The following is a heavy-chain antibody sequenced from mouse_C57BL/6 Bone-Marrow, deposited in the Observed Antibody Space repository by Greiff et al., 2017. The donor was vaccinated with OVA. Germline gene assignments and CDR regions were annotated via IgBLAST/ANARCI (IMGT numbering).Heavy chain of an antibody. D-gene: IGHD2-3*01. Sequence: EVQLQQSGAELVRPGASVKLSCTASGFNIKDDYMHWVKQRPEQGLEWIGWIDPENGDTEYASKFQGKATITADTSSNTAYLQLSSLTSEDTAVYYWTTGDDGYYRGDFDVWGTGTTVTVSS. V-gene: IGHV14-4*01. CDR3: TTGDDGYYRGDFDV. CDR2: IDPENGDT. CDR1: GFNIKDDY. J-gene: IGHJ1*03.